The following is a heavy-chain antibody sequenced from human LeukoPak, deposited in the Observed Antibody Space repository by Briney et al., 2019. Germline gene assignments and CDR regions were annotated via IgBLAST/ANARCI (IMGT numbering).Heavy chain of an antibody. J-gene: IGHJ4*02. D-gene: IGHD1-26*01. CDR2: INHSGST. CDR1: GGSFSGYY. Sequence: SETLSLTCAVYGGSFSGYYWSWIRQPPGKGLEWIGEINHSGSTNYDPSLKSRVAISVDTSKNQFSLKLSSVTAADTAVYYCARVGRGTYWGQGTLVTVSS. CDR3: ARVGRGTY. V-gene: IGHV4-34*01.